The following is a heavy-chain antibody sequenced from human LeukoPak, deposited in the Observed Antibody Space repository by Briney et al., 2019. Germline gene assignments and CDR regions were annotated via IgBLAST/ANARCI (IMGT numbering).Heavy chain of an antibody. CDR3: AKDYRPGGDYYYYYMDV. Sequence: GGSLRLSCAASGFMFSNYIMYWVRQAPGKGPEWVAVISYDESKKYYADSVKGRFTISRDNSKNTLYLQMNSLRAEDTAVYYCAKDYRPGGDYYYYYMDVWGKGTTVTVSS. CDR1: GFMFSNYI. J-gene: IGHJ6*03. V-gene: IGHV3-30-3*01. CDR2: ISYDESKK. D-gene: IGHD3-16*01.